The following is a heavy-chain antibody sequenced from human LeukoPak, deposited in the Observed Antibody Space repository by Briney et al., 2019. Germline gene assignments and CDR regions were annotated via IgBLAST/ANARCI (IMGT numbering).Heavy chain of an antibody. CDR3: ARDAGYSSAWSHWYFDL. J-gene: IGHJ2*01. D-gene: IGHD6-19*01. CDR1: GFTFSRYA. CDR2: ISTGGDNT. Sequence: GGSLRLSCAASGFTFSRYAMNWVRQAPEKGLEWVSYISTGGDNTFYADSLKGRFTVSRDNAKNSLFLQMDSLRAEDTAVYYCARDAGYSSAWSHWYFDLWGRGTLVTVSS. V-gene: IGHV3-21*01.